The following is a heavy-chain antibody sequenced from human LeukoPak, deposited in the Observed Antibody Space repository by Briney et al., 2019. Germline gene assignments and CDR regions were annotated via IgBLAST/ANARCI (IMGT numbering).Heavy chain of an antibody. CDR3: ARVPSTNYYDSSGYWGYFDY. Sequence: SETLSLTCTVSGYSISSGYYWGWIRQPPGMGLEWIGSIYHTGSTYYNPSLKSRVTISVDTSKNPFSLKLSSVTAADTAVYYCARVPSTNYYDSSGYWGYFDYWGQGTLVTVSS. J-gene: IGHJ4*02. V-gene: IGHV4-38-2*02. D-gene: IGHD3-22*01. CDR1: GYSISSGYY. CDR2: IYHTGST.